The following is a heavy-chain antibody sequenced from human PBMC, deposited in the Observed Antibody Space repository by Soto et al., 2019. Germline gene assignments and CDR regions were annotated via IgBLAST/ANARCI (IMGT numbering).Heavy chain of an antibody. CDR3: ARSANYKKLYGDYGPVNHYYYSYGMDV. D-gene: IGHD4-17*01. CDR1: GFTFSSYA. V-gene: IGHV3-23*01. CDR2: ISGSGGST. Sequence: GGSLRLSCAASGFTFSSYAMSWVRQAPGKGLEWVSAISGSGGSTYYADSVKGRFTISRDNSKNTLYLQMSSLRAEDTAVYYCARSANYKKLYGDYGPVNHYYYSYGMDVWGQGTTVTVSS. J-gene: IGHJ6*02.